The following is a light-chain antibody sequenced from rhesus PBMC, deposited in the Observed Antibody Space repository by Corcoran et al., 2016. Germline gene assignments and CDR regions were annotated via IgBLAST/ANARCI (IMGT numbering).Light chain of an antibody. CDR3: QQYSSSPLT. J-gene: IGKJ4*01. CDR1: QRISNW. V-gene: IGKV1-22*01. CDR2: RAS. Sequence: DIQMTKSPSSLSASVGDTVTITCRASQRISNWLAWYQQKPGKAPKLLIYRASSLQSGVPSRFTASGSGADFPLTISSLQSEDFETYYCQQYSSSPLTFGGWTKLEVK.